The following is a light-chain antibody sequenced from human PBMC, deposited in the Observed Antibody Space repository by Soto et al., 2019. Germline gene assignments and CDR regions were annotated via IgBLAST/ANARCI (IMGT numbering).Light chain of an antibody. Sequence: EIVMTQSPATLSVSPGERATLSCRASQTISSDLAWYQQKPGQAPRLLIYGASTRATGIPARFSGSGSGTEFTLTISSLQSVDFAVYYCQQYNYWPPVTFGGGTKVDIK. CDR2: GAS. CDR3: QQYNYWPPVT. V-gene: IGKV3-15*01. CDR1: QTISSD. J-gene: IGKJ4*01.